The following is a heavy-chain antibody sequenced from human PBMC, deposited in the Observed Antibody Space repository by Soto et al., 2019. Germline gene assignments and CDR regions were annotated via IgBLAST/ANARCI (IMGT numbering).Heavy chain of an antibody. V-gene: IGHV1-18*04. Sequence: GASVKVSCKASGYTFTSYGISWVRQAPGQGLEWMGWISAYNGNTNYAQKLQGRVTMTTDTSTSTAYMELRSLRSDDTAVYYCARHLSTTVTSSNYGMDVWGQGTTVTVSS. D-gene: IGHD4-4*01. J-gene: IGHJ6*02. CDR3: ARHLSTTVTSSNYGMDV. CDR2: ISAYNGNT. CDR1: GYTFTSYG.